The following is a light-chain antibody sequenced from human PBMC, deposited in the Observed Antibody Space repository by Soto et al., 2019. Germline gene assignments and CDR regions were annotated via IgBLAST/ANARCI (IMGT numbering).Light chain of an antibody. CDR3: QQYDDSPVT. CDR1: QSVNFY. Sequence: EIVLTQSPGILSLSPGERATLSCRASQSVNFYLAWYPQKPGQAPRLIISDASSRATGVPDRFSGSGSGTDFTLTTSRLEAEDVEVYYCQQYDDSPVTFGQGTKVDIK. CDR2: DAS. V-gene: IGKV3-20*01. J-gene: IGKJ1*01.